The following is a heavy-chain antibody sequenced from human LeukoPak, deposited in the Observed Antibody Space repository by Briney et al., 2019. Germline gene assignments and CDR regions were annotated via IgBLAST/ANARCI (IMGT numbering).Heavy chain of an antibody. J-gene: IGHJ4*02. V-gene: IGHV3-23*01. D-gene: IGHD6-25*01. CDR1: GFTFSTNA. CDR3: AKDPRRHFDY. Sequence: GGSLRLSCLTSGFTFSTNAMSWVRQAPGKGLEWISGISGSGASTYYADSVTGRFTISRDNSRNTLYLQMNSLRGDDTAVYYCAKDPRRHFDYWGQGTLVTVSS. CDR2: ISGSGAST.